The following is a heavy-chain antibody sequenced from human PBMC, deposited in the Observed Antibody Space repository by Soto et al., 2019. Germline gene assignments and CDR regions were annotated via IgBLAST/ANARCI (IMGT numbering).Heavy chain of an antibody. V-gene: IGHV4-59*01. Sequence: SETLSLTCTVSGGSISSYYWSWIRQPPGKGLEWIGYIYYSGSTNYNPSLTSRVTISVDTSKNQFSLKLSSVTAADTAVYYCASSRAFIAARPYYCYGMDVWGQGTTVTVSS. CDR2: IYYSGST. CDR3: ASSRAFIAARPYYCYGMDV. J-gene: IGHJ6*02. D-gene: IGHD6-6*01. CDR1: GGSISSYY.